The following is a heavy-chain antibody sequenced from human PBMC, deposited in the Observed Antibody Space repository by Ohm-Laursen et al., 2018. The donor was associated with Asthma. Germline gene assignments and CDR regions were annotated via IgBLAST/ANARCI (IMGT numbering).Heavy chain of an antibody. CDR2: ISTASTFI. Sequence: GSLRLSCAASGYTFRRYSIHWVRQAPGKGLEWVASISTASTFIYYADSVRGRFTTSRDNAKNSLYLQMNSLRAQDTAVYYCAVRTTSAGFDVWGQGTTVTVSS. CDR3: AVRTTSAGFDV. D-gene: IGHD1-1*01. J-gene: IGHJ6*02. V-gene: IGHV3-21*01. CDR1: GYTFRRYS.